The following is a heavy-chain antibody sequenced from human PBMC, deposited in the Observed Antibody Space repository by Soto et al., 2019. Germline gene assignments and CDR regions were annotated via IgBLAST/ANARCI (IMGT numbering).Heavy chain of an antibody. CDR2: IYPGDSDT. CDR3: ARQACSGGSCYYRNWNGWFDP. D-gene: IGHD2-15*01. Sequence: GESLKISCKGSGYSFTSYWIGWVRQMPGKGLEWMGIIYPGDSDTRYSPSFQGQVTISADKSISTAYLQWSSLKASDTAMYYCARQACSGGSCYYRNWNGWFDPWGQGTLVTVSS. V-gene: IGHV5-51*01. J-gene: IGHJ5*02. CDR1: GYSFTSYW.